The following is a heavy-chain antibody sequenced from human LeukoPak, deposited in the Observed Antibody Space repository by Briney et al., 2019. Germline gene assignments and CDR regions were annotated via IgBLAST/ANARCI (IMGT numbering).Heavy chain of an antibody. CDR1: GGSFSGYY. J-gene: IGHJ3*02. CDR3: ASWTSDAFDI. D-gene: IGHD1-1*01. Sequence: SVTLSLTCAVYGGSFSGYYWSWIRQPPGKGLEWIGEINHSGSTNYNPSLKSRVTISVDTSKNQFSLKLSSVTAADTAVYYCASWTSDAFDIWGQGTMVTVSS. V-gene: IGHV4-34*01. CDR2: INHSGST.